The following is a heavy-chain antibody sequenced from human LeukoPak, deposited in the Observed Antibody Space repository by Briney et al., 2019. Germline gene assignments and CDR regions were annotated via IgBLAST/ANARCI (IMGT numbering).Heavy chain of an antibody. CDR1: AFTFRTYW. Sequence: PGGSLRLSCAASAFTFRTYWMSWVRQAPGKGLEWVAMIKPDGSEKYYVDSVKGLFTISRDNAKNSLYLQMSSLRAEDTAVYYCAKAGWYSAKTYATYDDAYDIWGRGTTVTVSS. V-gene: IGHV3-7*05. CDR3: AKAGWYSAKTYATYDDAYDI. CDR2: IKPDGSEK. J-gene: IGHJ3*02. D-gene: IGHD1-26*01.